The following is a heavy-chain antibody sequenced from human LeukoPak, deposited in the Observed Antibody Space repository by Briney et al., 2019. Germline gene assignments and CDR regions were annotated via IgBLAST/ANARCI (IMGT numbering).Heavy chain of an antibody. CDR1: GFSLSTSGVG. J-gene: IGHJ4*02. V-gene: IGHV2-5*02. CDR2: IYWDDDK. D-gene: IGHD4-17*01. CDR3: AHRPNDYGDYEWFDY. Sequence: SGPTLVKPTQTLTLTCTFSGFSLSTSGVGVGWIRQPPGKALKWLALIYWDDDKRYSPSPKSRLTITKDTSKNQVVLTMTNMDPVDTATYYCAHRPNDYGDYEWFDYWGQGTLVTVSS.